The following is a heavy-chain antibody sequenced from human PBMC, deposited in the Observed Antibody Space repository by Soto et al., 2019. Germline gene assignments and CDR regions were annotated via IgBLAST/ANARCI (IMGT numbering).Heavy chain of an antibody. D-gene: IGHD3-10*01. J-gene: IGHJ6*02. V-gene: IGHV5-10-1*01. Sequence: GESLKISCKGSGYSFTSYWISWVRQMPGKGLEWMGRIDPSDSYTNYSPSFQGHVTISADKSISTAYLQWSSLKASDTAMYYCALEGLGELDRNYYYNGMDVWGQGTKGTVS. CDR2: IDPSDSYT. CDR3: ALEGLGELDRNYYYNGMDV. CDR1: GYSFTSYW.